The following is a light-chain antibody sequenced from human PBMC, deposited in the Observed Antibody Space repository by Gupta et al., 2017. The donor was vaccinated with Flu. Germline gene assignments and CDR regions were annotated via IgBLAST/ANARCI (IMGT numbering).Light chain of an antibody. J-gene: IGLJ3*02. V-gene: IGLV8-61*01. Sequence: QTVVTQAPSFSVSPGGTVPLPCGLSSGSVSPSSYPSWYQKTPGQARRTLIYIRNNRSAGGPGRFSGSILGNKAALTITGAQADEESDYYCVRDRGSGIWVFGGGTKLTVL. CDR3: VRDRGSGIWV. CDR2: IRN. CDR1: SGSVSPSSY.